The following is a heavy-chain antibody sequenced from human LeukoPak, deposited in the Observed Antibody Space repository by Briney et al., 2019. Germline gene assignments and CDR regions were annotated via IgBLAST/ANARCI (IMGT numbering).Heavy chain of an antibody. J-gene: IGHJ4*02. CDR1: GYTFTAYY. Sequence: GASVKVSCKASGYTFTAYYMHWVQQAPGQGLEWMGWIDPNSGGTNYAQNFQGRVTMTKDTSISTAHMELSSLRSDDTAVYYCLFLAAGGRGIYWGQGTLVTVSS. CDR3: LFLAAGGRGIY. D-gene: IGHD6-13*01. V-gene: IGHV1-2*03. CDR2: IDPNSGGT.